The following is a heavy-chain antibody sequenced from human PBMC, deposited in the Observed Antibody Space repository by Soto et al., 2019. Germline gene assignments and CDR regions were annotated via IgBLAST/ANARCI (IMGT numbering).Heavy chain of an antibody. D-gene: IGHD2-2*01. CDR1: GDYVSTYY. Sequence: SDTLSLTLSVSGDYVSTYYWTWIRQPPVNGLEWIGHIYYSGSSTYNHSLKSRVTISIDTSKNQFSLNLRSVTAADTAVYYCARGVSSTSWLKNWGQGTMVSVSS. V-gene: IGHV4-59*02. J-gene: IGHJ4*02. CDR2: IYYSGSS. CDR3: ARGVSSTSWLKN.